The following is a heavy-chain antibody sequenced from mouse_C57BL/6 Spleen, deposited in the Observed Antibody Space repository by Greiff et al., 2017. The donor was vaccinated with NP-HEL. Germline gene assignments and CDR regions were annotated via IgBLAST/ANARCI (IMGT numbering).Heavy chain of an antibody. CDR1: GYTFTDYY. D-gene: IGHD1-1*01. V-gene: IGHV1-26*01. CDR2: INPNNGGT. J-gene: IGHJ2*01. CDR3: ASHYYYFDY. Sequence: EVQLQQSGPELVKPGASVKISCKASGYTFTDYYMNWVKQSHGKSLEWIGDINPNNGGTSYNQKFKGKATLTVDKSSSTAYMELRSLTSEDSAVYYCASHYYYFDYWGQGTTLTVSS.